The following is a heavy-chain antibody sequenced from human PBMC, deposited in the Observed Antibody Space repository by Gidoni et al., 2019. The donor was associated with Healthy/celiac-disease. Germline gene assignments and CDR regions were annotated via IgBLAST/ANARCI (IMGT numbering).Heavy chain of an antibody. J-gene: IGHJ5*02. D-gene: IGHD4-17*01. CDR1: RFPFRRYS. CDR2: ISSSSSYI. V-gene: IGHV3-21*01. CDR3: AREYGDYWVPPKGFDP. Sequence: EVHLVESGGGLVKPGGSLTLSCAASRFPFRRYSMNWVRQAPGKGLEWVSSISSSSSYINYADSVKGRFTISRENAKNSLYLQMNSLRAEDTAVYYCAREYGDYWVPPKGFDPWGQGTLVTVSS.